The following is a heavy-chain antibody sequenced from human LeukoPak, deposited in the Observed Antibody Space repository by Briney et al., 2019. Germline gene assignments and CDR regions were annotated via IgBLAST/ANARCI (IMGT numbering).Heavy chain of an antibody. CDR2: ISGSGGST. J-gene: IGHJ6*03. CDR1: GFTFSSYA. CDR3: GKDSSLEDYMDV. Sequence: GGSLRFSCAASGFTFSSYAMSWVRQAPGKGLEWVSAISGSGGSTYYADSVKGRFTISRDNSKNTLYLQMNSLRAEDTAVYYCGKDSSLEDYMDVWGKGTTVTVSS. V-gene: IGHV3-23*01. D-gene: IGHD3-3*01.